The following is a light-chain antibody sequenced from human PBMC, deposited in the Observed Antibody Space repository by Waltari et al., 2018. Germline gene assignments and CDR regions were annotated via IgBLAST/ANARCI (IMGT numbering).Light chain of an antibody. Sequence: EIVLTQSPGTLSLSPGERAIPPCRASQSVSSSYLAWHQHKPGQAPRLLIYGASNRATGIPDRFSGSGSGTDFTLTISSLEPEDFAVYYCQQRGNWPSGYTFGQGTKLEIK. CDR3: QQRGNWPSGYT. CDR2: GAS. V-gene: IGKV3D-20*02. CDR1: QSVSSSY. J-gene: IGKJ2*01.